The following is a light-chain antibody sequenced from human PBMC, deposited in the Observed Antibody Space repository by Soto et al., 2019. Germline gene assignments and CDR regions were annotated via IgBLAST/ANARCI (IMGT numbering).Light chain of an antibody. CDR2: DAS. CDR3: EQHSNLGT. V-gene: IGKV3-11*01. CDR1: QSVSSY. Sequence: EIVLTQSPATLSLSPGERATLSCRASQSVSSYLAWYQQKPGQSPRLLIYDASNRATGIPTRFSSSGSGTVVTLTISRLEAEECAVYYCEQHSNLGTFGPGTKVDIK. J-gene: IGKJ3*01.